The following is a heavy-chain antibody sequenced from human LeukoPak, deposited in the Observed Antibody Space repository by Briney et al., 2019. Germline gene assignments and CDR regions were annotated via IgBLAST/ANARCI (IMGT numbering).Heavy chain of an antibody. Sequence: AGGSLRLSCAASGFTFISYGMNWVRQAPGKGLEWVSVISGSGGSTYYADSVKGRFTISRDNSKNTLYLRMNSLRAEDTAVYYCAKAVSGSYYQYYFDYWGQGTLVTVSS. D-gene: IGHD1-26*01. CDR1: GFTFISYG. CDR3: AKAVSGSYYQYYFDY. J-gene: IGHJ4*02. CDR2: ISGSGGST. V-gene: IGHV3-23*01.